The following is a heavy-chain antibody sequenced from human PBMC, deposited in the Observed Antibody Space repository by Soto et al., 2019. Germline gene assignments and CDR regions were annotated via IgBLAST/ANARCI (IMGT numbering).Heavy chain of an antibody. J-gene: IGHJ4*02. V-gene: IGHV3-48*01. Sequence: GGSLRLSCATSGFTFSDADMNWVRQAPGKGLEWVSFISSSSATIYYADAVKGRFTISRDNDANSLYLRMNILSPEDTAVYYCSRDSYYYYNGNCNFWGQGTLVTVSS. D-gene: IGHD3-10*01. CDR3: SRDSYYYYNGNCNF. CDR2: ISSSSATI. CDR1: GFTFSDAD.